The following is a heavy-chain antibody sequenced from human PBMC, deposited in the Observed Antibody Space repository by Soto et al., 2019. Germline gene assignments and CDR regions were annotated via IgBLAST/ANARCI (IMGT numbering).Heavy chain of an antibody. D-gene: IGHD4-17*01. CDR3: VKGGGVHYDSTWGDF. CDR2: IWHDGRYE. V-gene: IGHV3-33*06. CDR1: GDSLSNYG. J-gene: IGHJ4*02. Sequence: QVQLVESGGGVVQPGKSLRLSCVASGDSLSNYGMHWVRQAPGKGLEWVASIWHDGRYEFHADSVKGRFAISRDNSENSLYLQMNSLRGEDTAMYCCVKGGGVHYDSTWGDFWGQGTLVTVSS.